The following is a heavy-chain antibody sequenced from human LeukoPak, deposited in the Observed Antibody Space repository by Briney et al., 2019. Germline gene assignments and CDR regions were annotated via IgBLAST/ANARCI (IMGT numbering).Heavy chain of an antibody. CDR2: INHSGST. J-gene: IGHJ5*02. Sequence: SETLSLTCAVYGGSFSGYYWSWIRQPPGKGLEWIGEINHSGSTNYNPSLKSRVTISVDTTKNQFSLKRSSVTAADTAVYYCARGRGRRFGELLSHWFDPWGQGTLVTVSS. CDR1: GGSFSGYY. CDR3: ARGRGRRFGELLSHWFDP. D-gene: IGHD3-10*01. V-gene: IGHV4-34*01.